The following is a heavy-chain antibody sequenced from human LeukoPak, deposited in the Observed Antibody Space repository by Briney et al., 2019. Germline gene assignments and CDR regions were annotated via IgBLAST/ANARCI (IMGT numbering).Heavy chain of an antibody. Sequence: SETLSLTCSVSGGSISSYYWSWIRQPPRQGLEWIGSIYHSGSTYYNPSLKSRVTISVDTSKNQFSLKLSSVTAADTAVYYCARVQDFETRGYYLGYWGHGTLVTVSS. CDR2: IYHSGST. D-gene: IGHD3-22*01. CDR3: ARVQDFETRGYYLGY. J-gene: IGHJ4*01. CDR1: GGSISSYY. V-gene: IGHV4-59*04.